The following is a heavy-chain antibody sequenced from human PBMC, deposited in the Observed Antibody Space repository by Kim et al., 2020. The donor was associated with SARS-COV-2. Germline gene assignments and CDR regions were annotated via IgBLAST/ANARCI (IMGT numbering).Heavy chain of an antibody. J-gene: IGHJ4*02. CDR3: AKDFEAGGDSSAWGQDY. Sequence: GGSLRLSCVASGFTFSRYGMHWVRQAPGKGLEWVAVIWYDGSKKYYEDSVKGRFTISRDNSKNTMYLQMNSLRAEDTAVYYCAKDFEAGGDSSAWGQDYWGQGTLVTVSS. CDR1: GFTFSRYG. V-gene: IGHV3-33*06. CDR2: IWYDGSKK. D-gene: IGHD5-18*01.